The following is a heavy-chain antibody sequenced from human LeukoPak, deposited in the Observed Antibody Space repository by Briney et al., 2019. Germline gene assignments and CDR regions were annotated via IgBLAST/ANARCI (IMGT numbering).Heavy chain of an antibody. CDR1: GFTFSTYD. CDR3: ARGLPGGFDY. CDR2: ISTAGDT. D-gene: IGHD3-16*01. Sequence: PGGSLRLSCAASGFTFSTYDMHWVRQATGKGLEWVSGISTAGDTYYPGSVKGRFTVSRENAKNSLYLQMNSLRAGDTAVYYCARGLPGGFDYWGPGTLVTVSS. V-gene: IGHV3-13*01. J-gene: IGHJ4*02.